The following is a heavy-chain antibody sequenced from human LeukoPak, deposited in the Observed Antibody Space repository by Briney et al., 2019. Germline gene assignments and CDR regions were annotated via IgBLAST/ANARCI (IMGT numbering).Heavy chain of an antibody. D-gene: IGHD3-10*01. CDR3: ARSRPYYSSPLFDY. CDR2: ICAYNGNT. CDR1: GYTFTSYG. J-gene: IGHJ4*02. V-gene: IGHV1-18*01. Sequence: ASVKVSCKASGYTFTSYGISWVRQAPGQGLEWMGWICAYNGNTNYAQKLQGRVTMTTDTSTSTAYMELRSLRSDDTAVYYCARSRPYYSSPLFDYWGQGTLVTVSS.